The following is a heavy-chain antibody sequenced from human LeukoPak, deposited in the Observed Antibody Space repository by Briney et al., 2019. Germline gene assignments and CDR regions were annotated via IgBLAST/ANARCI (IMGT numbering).Heavy chain of an antibody. CDR2: IRYDGSNK. J-gene: IGHJ4*02. CDR3: AREQTRGGDLDY. V-gene: IGHV3-30*02. CDR1: GFTFSSYG. D-gene: IGHD1/OR15-1a*01. Sequence: PGGSLRLSCAASGFTFSSYGMHWVRQAPGKGLEWVAFIRYDGSNKYYADSVKGRFTISRDNSKNTLYLQMNSLRAEDTAVYYCAREQTRGGDLDYWGQGALVTVSS.